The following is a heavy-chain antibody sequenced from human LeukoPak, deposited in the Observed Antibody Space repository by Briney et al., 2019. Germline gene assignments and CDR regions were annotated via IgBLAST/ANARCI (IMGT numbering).Heavy chain of an antibody. CDR2: ISDTGGST. J-gene: IGHJ3*02. CDR1: GFTFSTYA. CDR3: AKDRPNDYGDFGYDAFDI. V-gene: IGHV3-23*01. D-gene: IGHD4-17*01. Sequence: GGSLRLSCAASGFTFSTYALSWVRQAPGKGLEWVSVISDTGGSTYYADSVKGRFTISRDNSRNTLYLQMNSLRAEDTAVYYCAKDRPNDYGDFGYDAFDIWGQGTMITVSS.